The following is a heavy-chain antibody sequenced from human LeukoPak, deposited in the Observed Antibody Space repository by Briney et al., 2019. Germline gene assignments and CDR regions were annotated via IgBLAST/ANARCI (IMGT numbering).Heavy chain of an antibody. D-gene: IGHD3-16*01. CDR3: ARDQEAYPYL. CDR2: IYSGGSA. J-gene: IGHJ5*02. V-gene: IGHV3-53*01. CDR1: GFTVSNNY. Sequence: PGGSLRLSCAASGFTVSNNYMSWVRQAPGKGLEWVSVIYSGGSAYYADSVKGRFTISRDNSKNTVYPQMNSLRAEDTAVYYCARDQEAYPYLWGQGTLVTVSS.